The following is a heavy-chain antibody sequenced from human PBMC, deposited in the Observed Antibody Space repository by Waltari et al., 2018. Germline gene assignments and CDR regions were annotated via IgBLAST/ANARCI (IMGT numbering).Heavy chain of an antibody. D-gene: IGHD3-22*01. Sequence: QVQLQQWGAGLLKPSETLSLTCAVYGGSFSGYYWSWIRQPPGKGLEWIGEINHSGSTNYNPSLKSRVTISVDTSKNQFSLKLSSVTAADTAVYYCARARQWLLRWRGYDAFDIWGQGTMVTVSS. CDR2: INHSGST. J-gene: IGHJ3*02. CDR3: ARARQWLLRWRGYDAFDI. CDR1: GGSFSGYY. V-gene: IGHV4-34*01.